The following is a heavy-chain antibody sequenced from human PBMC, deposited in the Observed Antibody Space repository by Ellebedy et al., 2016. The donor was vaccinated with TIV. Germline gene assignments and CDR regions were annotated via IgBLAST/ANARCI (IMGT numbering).Heavy chain of an antibody. Sequence: PGGSLRLSCAASGFTFSSYAMHWVRQAPGKGLEWVAVISYDGSNKYYADSVKGRFTISRDNSKNTLYLQMNSLRAEDTAVYYCATIAVAGPSPFDPWGQGTLVTVSS. CDR3: ATIAVAGPSPFDP. D-gene: IGHD6-19*01. J-gene: IGHJ5*02. CDR2: ISYDGSNK. V-gene: IGHV3-30*01. CDR1: GFTFSSYA.